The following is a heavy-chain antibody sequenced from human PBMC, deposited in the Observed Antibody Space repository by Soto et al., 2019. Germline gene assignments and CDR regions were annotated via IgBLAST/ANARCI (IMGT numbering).Heavy chain of an antibody. CDR2: LNTNSGDT. D-gene: IGHD1-7*01. V-gene: IGHV1-2*02. CDR1: GYTFAGYY. Sequence: ASVKVSCKASGYTFAGYYMHWVRPAPGQGLEWMGWLNTNSGDTQYAQKFQGRVTMTSDTSSSTAYMELRSLRVDDTAVYYCARDHQELILYNWFDPWGQGTRVTVSS. CDR3: ARDHQELILYNWFDP. J-gene: IGHJ5*02.